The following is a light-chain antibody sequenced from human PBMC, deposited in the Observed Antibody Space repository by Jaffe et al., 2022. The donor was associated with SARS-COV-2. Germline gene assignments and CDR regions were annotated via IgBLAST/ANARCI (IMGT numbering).Light chain of an antibody. CDR1: NSDVGKYNL. Sequence: QSALTQPASVSGSPGQSITLSCSGSNSDVGKYNLVSWYQQHPGKAPQLMIYEDAKRPSGVSNRFSGSKSGNTASLTISGLQAEDEADYYCCSYAGYTTVVFGGGTKLTVL. CDR3: CSYAGYTTVV. CDR2: EDA. V-gene: IGLV2-23*01. J-gene: IGLJ2*01.